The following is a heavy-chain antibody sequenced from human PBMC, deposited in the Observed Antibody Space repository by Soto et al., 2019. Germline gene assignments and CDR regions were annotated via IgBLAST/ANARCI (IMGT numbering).Heavy chain of an antibody. J-gene: IGHJ3*02. D-gene: IGHD2-2*01. Sequence: SVKVSCKASGGTFSSYTISWVRQAPGQGLGWMGRIIPILGIANYAQKFQGRVTITADKSTSTAYMELSSLRSEDTAVYYCARYSVVVVPAAMDDAFDIWGQGTMVTVSS. CDR3: ARYSVVVVPAAMDDAFDI. CDR1: GGTFSSYT. V-gene: IGHV1-69*02. CDR2: IIPILGIA.